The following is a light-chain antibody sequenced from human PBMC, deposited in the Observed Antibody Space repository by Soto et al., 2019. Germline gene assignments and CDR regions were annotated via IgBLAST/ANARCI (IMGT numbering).Light chain of an antibody. J-gene: IGLJ1*01. V-gene: IGLV2-23*01. Sequence: QSVLTHTAYLSGPPGQSLTFSSTATSSEVGSYNLVSWYQPHPAKAPKLIIYENSKRTSGISNGYPGYTPGNTASLTISGLQAEDEADYYCCSYAGSSTYVSGTGDKVNVL. CDR2: ENS. CDR1: SSEVGSYNL. CDR3: CSYAGSSTYV.